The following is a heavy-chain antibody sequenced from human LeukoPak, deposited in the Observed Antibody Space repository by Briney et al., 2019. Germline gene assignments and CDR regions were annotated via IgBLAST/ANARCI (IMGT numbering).Heavy chain of an antibody. Sequence: ASVTVSCKASGYTFTSYYMHWVRPAPGQGLEWMGIINPSGGSTSYAQKFQGRVTMTRDTSTSTVYMELSSLRSEDTAVYYCASTIAAADPLDDWGQGTLVTVSS. V-gene: IGHV1-46*01. CDR3: ASTIAAADPLDD. CDR2: INPSGGST. J-gene: IGHJ4*02. CDR1: GYTFTSYY. D-gene: IGHD6-13*01.